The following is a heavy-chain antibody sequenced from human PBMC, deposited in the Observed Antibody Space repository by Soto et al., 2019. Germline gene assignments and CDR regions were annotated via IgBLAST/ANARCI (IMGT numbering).Heavy chain of an antibody. V-gene: IGHV1-24*01. Sequence: RASVKVSCKVSGYTLTELSMHWVRQAPGKGLEWMGGFDPEDGETIYAQKFQGRVTMTEDTSTDTAYMELSSLRSEDTAVYYCASLTIFGVVTLGPYYYYGMDVWGQGTTVTVSS. J-gene: IGHJ6*02. CDR1: GYTLTELS. CDR2: FDPEDGET. CDR3: ASLTIFGVVTLGPYYYYGMDV. D-gene: IGHD3-3*01.